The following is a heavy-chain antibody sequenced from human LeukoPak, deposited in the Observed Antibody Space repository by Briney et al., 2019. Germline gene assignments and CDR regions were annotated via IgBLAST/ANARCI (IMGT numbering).Heavy chain of an antibody. V-gene: IGHV4-61*01. CDR1: GGSVSSGSYY. D-gene: IGHD3-3*01. CDR2: IYYSESA. Sequence: PSETLSLTCAVSGGSVSSGSYYWNWMRQPPGKGLEWIGYIYYSESANYNPSLKSRVTISVDTSKNQFSLKMDSVTAADTAVYFRARAAHDFYYYEMDVWGQGTTVTVSS. CDR3: ARAAHDFYYYEMDV. J-gene: IGHJ6*02.